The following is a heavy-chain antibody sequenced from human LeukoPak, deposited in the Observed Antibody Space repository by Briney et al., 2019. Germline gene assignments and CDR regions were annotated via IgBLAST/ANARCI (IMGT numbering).Heavy chain of an antibody. Sequence: ASVKVSCTASGYTFTGYYMHWVRQAPGQGLEWMGRINPNSGGTNYAQKFQGRVTMTRDTSISTAYMELSRLRSDDTAVYYCARSRFGVVIDDYWGQGTLVTVSS. V-gene: IGHV1-2*06. CDR2: INPNSGGT. CDR3: ARSRFGVVIDDY. D-gene: IGHD3-3*01. CDR1: GYTFTGYY. J-gene: IGHJ4*02.